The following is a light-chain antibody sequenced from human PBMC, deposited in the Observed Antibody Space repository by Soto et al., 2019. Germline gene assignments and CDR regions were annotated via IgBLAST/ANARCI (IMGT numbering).Light chain of an antibody. J-gene: IGLJ2*01. CDR1: SSDIGGYNF. V-gene: IGLV2-14*01. CDR2: AVT. CDR3: ASYTTSSTLV. Sequence: QSALTQPASVSGSPGQSITISCTGTSSDIGGYNFVSWYHQHPGKAPKLLIYAVTNRPLGIPDRFSGSKSGNTASLTISGLQAEDGADYYCASYTTSSTLVFGGGTKVTVL.